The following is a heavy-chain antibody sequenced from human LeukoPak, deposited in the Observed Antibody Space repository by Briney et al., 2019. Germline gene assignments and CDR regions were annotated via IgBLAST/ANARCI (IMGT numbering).Heavy chain of an antibody. J-gene: IGHJ6*02. CDR2: MNPNSGNT. V-gene: IGHV1-8*01. CDR1: GYTFTSYD. CDR3: ARYYDFWSGSTTLYYYYYYGMDV. Sequence: ASVKVSCKASGYTFTSYDINWVRQATGQGLEWMGWMNPNSGNTGYAQKFQGRVTMTRNTSISTAYMELSSLRSEDTAVYYCARYYDFWSGSTTLYYYYYYGMDVWGQGTTVTVSS. D-gene: IGHD3-3*01.